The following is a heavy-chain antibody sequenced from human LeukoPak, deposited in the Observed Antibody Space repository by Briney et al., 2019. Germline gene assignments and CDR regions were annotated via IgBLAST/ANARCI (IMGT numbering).Heavy chain of an antibody. V-gene: IGHV4-59*08. J-gene: IGHJ6*02. CDR2: IYYSGST. Sequence: RSSETLSLTCTVSGGSISSYYWSWIRQPPGKGLEWIGYIYYSGSTNYNPSLKSRVTISVDTSKNQFSLKLSSVTAADTAVYYCAGLRYGVDVWGQGTTVTVSS. CDR1: GGSISSYY. D-gene: IGHD4-17*01. CDR3: AGLRYGVDV.